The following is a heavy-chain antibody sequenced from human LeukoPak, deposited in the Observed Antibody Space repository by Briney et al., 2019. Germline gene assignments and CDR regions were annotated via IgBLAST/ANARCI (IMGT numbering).Heavy chain of an antibody. CDR2: IKQDGSEK. D-gene: IGHD2-15*01. CDR1: GFTFSSYW. Sequence: RGSLRLSCAASGFTFSSYWMSWVRQAPGKGLEWVANIKQDGSEKYYVDSVKGRFTISRDNAKNSLYLQMNSLRAEDTAVYYCAREDIVVVVAAAYYYYGMDVWGQGTTVTVSS. CDR3: AREDIVVVVAAAYYYYGMDV. J-gene: IGHJ6*02. V-gene: IGHV3-7*01.